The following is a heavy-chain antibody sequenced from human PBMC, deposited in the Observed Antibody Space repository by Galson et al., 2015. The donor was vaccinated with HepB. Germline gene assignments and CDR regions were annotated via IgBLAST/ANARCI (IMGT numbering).Heavy chain of an antibody. Sequence: SVKVSCKASGGTFSSYAISWVRQAPGQGLEWMGGIIPIFGTANYAQKFQGRVTITADESTSTAYMELSSLRSEDTAVYYCARAPSIVVVPAARWWYFDLWGRGTLVTVSS. CDR3: ARAPSIVVVPAARWWYFDL. CDR1: GGTFSSYA. V-gene: IGHV1-69*13. J-gene: IGHJ2*01. CDR2: IIPIFGTA. D-gene: IGHD2-2*01.